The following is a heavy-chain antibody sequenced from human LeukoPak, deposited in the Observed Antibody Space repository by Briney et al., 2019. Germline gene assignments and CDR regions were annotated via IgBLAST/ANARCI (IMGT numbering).Heavy chain of an antibody. D-gene: IGHD3-22*01. J-gene: IGHJ4*02. CDR3: AKDPYYDSSGYSDY. V-gene: IGHV3-33*06. CDR2: IWYDGSNK. CDR1: GFTFSSYG. Sequence: GGSLRLSCAASGFTFSSYGMHWVRQAPGKGREWVAVIWYDGSNKYYADSVKGRFTISRDNSKNTLYLQMNSLRAEDTAVYYCAKDPYYDSSGYSDYWGQGTLVIVSS.